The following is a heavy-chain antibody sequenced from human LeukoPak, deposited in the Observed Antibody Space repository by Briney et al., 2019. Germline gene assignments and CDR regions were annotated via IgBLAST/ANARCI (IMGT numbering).Heavy chain of an antibody. CDR2: IYPGDSDT. Sequence: RGESLKISCKGSGYSSTSYWIGWVRQMPGKGLEWMGIIYPGDSDTRYSPSFQGQVTISADKSISTAYLQWSSLKASDTAMYYCARRREIEPYSSSWYRGGENWFDPWGQGTLVTVSS. V-gene: IGHV5-51*01. CDR3: ARRREIEPYSSSWYRGGENWFDP. D-gene: IGHD6-13*01. J-gene: IGHJ5*02. CDR1: GYSSTSYW.